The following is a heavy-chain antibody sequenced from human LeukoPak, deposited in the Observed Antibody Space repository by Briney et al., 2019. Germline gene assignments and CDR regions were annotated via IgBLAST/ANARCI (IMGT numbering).Heavy chain of an antibody. CDR3: ARDKDYAFDI. CDR2: IISSTSTR. CDR1: GFTFSSYT. V-gene: IGHV3-48*01. D-gene: IGHD3-16*01. J-gene: IGHJ3*02. Sequence: GGSLRLSCAASGFTFSSYTMNWIRQAPGKGLEWVSYIISSTSTRSYADSVMGRFTISRDNDKNSLYLQMNSPRPEDTAVYYCARDKDYAFDIWGQGTIVTVSS.